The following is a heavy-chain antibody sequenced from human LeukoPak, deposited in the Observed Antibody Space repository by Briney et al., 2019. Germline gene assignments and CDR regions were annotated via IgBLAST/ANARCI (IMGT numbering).Heavy chain of an antibody. CDR2: IIPIFGNA. CDR3: ARERRGPDFWSGQDAFDI. Sequence: SVKVSCKASGGTFISYAISWVRQAPGQGLEWMGGIIPIFGNANYAQKFQGRVTITADESTSTAYMELSSLRSEDTAVYYCARERRGPDFWSGQDAFDIWGQGTMVTVSS. V-gene: IGHV1-69*01. D-gene: IGHD3-3*01. CDR1: GGTFISYA. J-gene: IGHJ3*02.